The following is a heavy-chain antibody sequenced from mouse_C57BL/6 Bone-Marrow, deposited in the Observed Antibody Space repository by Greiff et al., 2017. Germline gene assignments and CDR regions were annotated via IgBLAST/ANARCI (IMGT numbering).Heavy chain of an antibody. J-gene: IGHJ1*03. CDR3: TTGGYGNYVYWYFDV. Sequence: VQLQESGAELVRPGASVTLSCKASGYTFTDYEMHWVKQTPVHGLEWIGAIDPETGGTAYNQKFKGKAILTADKSSSTAYMELRSLTSEDSAVYYCTTGGYGNYVYWYFDVGGTGTTVTVSS. CDR1: GYTFTDYE. V-gene: IGHV1-15*01. D-gene: IGHD2-1*01. CDR2: IDPETGGT.